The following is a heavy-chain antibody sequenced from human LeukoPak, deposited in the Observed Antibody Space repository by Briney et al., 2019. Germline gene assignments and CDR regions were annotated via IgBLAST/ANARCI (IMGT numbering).Heavy chain of an antibody. J-gene: IGHJ3*02. CDR1: GISISDGRYY. Sequence: SETLSLTCNVSGISISDGRYYWAWIRQPPGRGLEWIGYKYYSGSAKYNPSLKSRLTISIDTPENQFSLHLSSVTAADTAMYYCATPYCSSLSCLDVFNIWGQGRMVTVSS. CDR3: ATPYCSSLSCLDVFNI. D-gene: IGHD2-2*01. V-gene: IGHV4-31*03. CDR2: KYYSGSA.